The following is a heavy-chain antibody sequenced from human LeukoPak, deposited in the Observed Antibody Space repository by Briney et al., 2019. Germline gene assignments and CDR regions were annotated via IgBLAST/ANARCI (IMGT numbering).Heavy chain of an antibody. CDR2: INPSGGST. CDR3: ARGPLWFGELLSVGPRGWFDP. J-gene: IGHJ5*02. D-gene: IGHD3-10*01. CDR1: GYTFTSYY. Sequence: ASVKVSCKASGYTFTSYYMHWVRQAPGQGLEWMGIINPSGGSTSYAQKFQGRVTMTRDMSTSTVYMELSSLRSEDTAVYYCARGPLWFGELLSVGPRGWFDPWGQGTLVTVSS. V-gene: IGHV1-46*01.